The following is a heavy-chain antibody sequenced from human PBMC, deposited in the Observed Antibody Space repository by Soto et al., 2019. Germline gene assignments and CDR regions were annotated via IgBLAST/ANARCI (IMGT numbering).Heavy chain of an antibody. V-gene: IGHV1-3*01. D-gene: IGHD5-18*01. Sequence: QVQLVQSGAEVKKPGASVKVSCKASGYTFTSYAMHWVRQAPGQRLEWMGWINAGNGNTKYSQKFQGRVTITRDTSASTAYMELSSLRSEDTAVYYCARGLNGYSHYFDYWGQGTLVAVSS. CDR2: INAGNGNT. CDR1: GYTFTSYA. J-gene: IGHJ4*02. CDR3: ARGLNGYSHYFDY.